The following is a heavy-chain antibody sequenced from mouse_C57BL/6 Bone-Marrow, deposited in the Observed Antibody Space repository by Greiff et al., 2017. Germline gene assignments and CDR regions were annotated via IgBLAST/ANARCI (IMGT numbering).Heavy chain of an antibody. J-gene: IGHJ4*01. CDR2: ISNGGGST. Sequence: EVHLVESGGGLVQPGGSLKLSCAASGFTFSDYYMYWVRQTPEKRLEWVAYISNGGGSTYYPDTVKGRFTISRDNAKNTLYLQMSRLKSEDTAMYYCARHFHIHYYGSSYDAMDYWGQGTSVTVSS. V-gene: IGHV5-12*01. CDR1: GFTFSDYY. D-gene: IGHD1-1*01. CDR3: ARHFHIHYYGSSYDAMDY.